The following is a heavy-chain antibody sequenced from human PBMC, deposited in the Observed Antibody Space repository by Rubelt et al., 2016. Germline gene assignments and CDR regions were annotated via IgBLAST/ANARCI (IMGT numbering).Heavy chain of an antibody. CDR1: GGSISSGGYY. CDR3: ARDTTKYYFDY. J-gene: IGHJ4*02. Sequence: QVQLQESGPGLVKPSQTLSLTCTVSGGSISSGGYYWSWIRQHPGKGLDRVGYIYYSGNTYYNPSLKSRVTISLDTSKTQCSLKLSSVTAADTAVYYCARDTTKYYFDYWGQGTLVTVSS. D-gene: IGHD1-14*01. V-gene: IGHV4-31*03. CDR2: IYYSGNT.